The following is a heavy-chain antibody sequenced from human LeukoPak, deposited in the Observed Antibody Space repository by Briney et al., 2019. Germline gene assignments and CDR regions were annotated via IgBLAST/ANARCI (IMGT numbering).Heavy chain of an antibody. V-gene: IGHV4-39*01. CDR1: GGSISSSSYY. CDR2: IYYSGST. CDR3: AGPSSHTSLSAFDI. J-gene: IGHJ3*02. D-gene: IGHD2-2*02. Sequence: PSETLSLTCTVSGGSISSSSYYWGWIRQPPGKGLEWIGSIYYSGSTYYNPSLKSRVTISVDTSKNQFSLKLSSVTAADTAVYYCAGPSSHTSLSAFDIWGQGTMVTVSS.